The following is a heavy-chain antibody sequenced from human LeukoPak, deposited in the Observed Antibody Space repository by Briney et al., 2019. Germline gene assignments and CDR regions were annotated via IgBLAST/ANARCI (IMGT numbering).Heavy chain of an antibody. J-gene: IGHJ6*02. CDR3: ARSGGRIAAAGRTYGMDV. CDR2: IYPGDSDT. CDR1: GYSFTSYW. Sequence: GESLKISCQGSGYSFTSYWIGWVRQMPGKGLEWMGIIYPGDSDTRYSPSFQGQVTISADKPISTAYLQWSSLKASDTAMYYCARSGGRIAAAGRTYGMDVWGQGTTVTVSS. V-gene: IGHV5-51*04. D-gene: IGHD6-13*01.